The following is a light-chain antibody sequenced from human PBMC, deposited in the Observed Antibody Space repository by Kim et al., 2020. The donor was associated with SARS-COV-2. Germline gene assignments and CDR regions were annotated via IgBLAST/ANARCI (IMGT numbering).Light chain of an antibody. CDR3: CSYAGSYTLWV. CDR1: SSDVGTYNL. V-gene: IGLV2-23*02. CDR2: EVN. Sequence: QSITISCAGTSSDVGTYNLVSWYKQHPGKAPQLMIYEVNKRPSGISNRFSGSKSGNTASLIISGLQAEDEADYYCCSYAGSYTLWVFGGGTQLTVL. J-gene: IGLJ2*01.